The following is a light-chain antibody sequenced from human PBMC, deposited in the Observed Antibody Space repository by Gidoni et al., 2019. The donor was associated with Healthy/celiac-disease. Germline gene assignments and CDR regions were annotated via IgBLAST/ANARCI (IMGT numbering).Light chain of an antibody. CDR3: QQYNSYPLT. J-gene: IGKJ4*01. V-gene: IGKV1-5*03. CDR2: KAS. CDR1: QSISSW. Sequence: VGDRVTITCRASQSISSWLAWYQQKPGKAPKLLIYKASSLESGVPSRFSGSGSGTEFTLTISSLQPDDFATYYCQQYNSYPLTFGGGTKVEIK.